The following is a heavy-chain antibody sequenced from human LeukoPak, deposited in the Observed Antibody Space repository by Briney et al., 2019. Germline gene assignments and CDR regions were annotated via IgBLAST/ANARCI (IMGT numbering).Heavy chain of an antibody. Sequence: GGSLRLSCAASGFTFSSYGMHWVRQAPGKGLEWVAVIWYDGSNKYYADSVKGRFTISRDNSKNTLYLQMNSLRAEDTAVYYCAKDHHSSSWHYYFDYWGQGTLVTVSS. V-gene: IGHV3-33*06. D-gene: IGHD6-13*01. CDR3: AKDHHSSSWHYYFDY. CDR2: IWYDGSNK. CDR1: GFTFSSYG. J-gene: IGHJ4*02.